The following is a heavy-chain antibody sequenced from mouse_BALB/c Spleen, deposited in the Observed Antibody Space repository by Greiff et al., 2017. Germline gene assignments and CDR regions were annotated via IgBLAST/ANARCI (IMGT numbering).Heavy chain of an antibody. Sequence: EVKLQESGPDLVKPSQSLSLTCTVTGYSITSGYSWPWIRQFPGNKLEWMGYIHYSGSTNYNPSLKSRISITRDTSKNQFFLQLNSVTTEDTATYYCARGYYYGSSPFAYWGQGTLVTVSA. CDR3: ARGYYYGSSPFAY. J-gene: IGHJ3*01. D-gene: IGHD1-1*01. CDR2: IHYSGST. V-gene: IGHV3-1*02. CDR1: GYSITSGYS.